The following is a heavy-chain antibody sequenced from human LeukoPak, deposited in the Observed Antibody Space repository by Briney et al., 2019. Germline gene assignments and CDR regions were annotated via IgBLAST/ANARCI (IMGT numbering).Heavy chain of an antibody. CDR3: ARADYDFWSGFDY. CDR2: ISGSGGST. Sequence: GGSLRLSCAASGFTFSSYAMSWVRQAPGKGLEWVSAISGSGGSTYYADSVKGRFTISRDNSKNTLYLQMNSLRAEDTAVYYCARADYDFWSGFDYWGQGTLVTVSS. J-gene: IGHJ4*02. CDR1: GFTFSSYA. V-gene: IGHV3-23*01. D-gene: IGHD3-3*01.